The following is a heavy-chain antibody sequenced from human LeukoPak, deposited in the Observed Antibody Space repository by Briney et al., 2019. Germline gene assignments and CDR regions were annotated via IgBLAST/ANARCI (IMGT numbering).Heavy chain of an antibody. CDR3: ARDQGLLVVAGRFGY. V-gene: IGHV3-21*01. J-gene: IGHJ4*02. CDR1: GFTFSSYS. Sequence: GGSLRLSCAASGFTFSSYSMNWVRQAPGKGLEWVSSISRSCDYIYYADSVKGRFTISRDNAKNSLYLQMNSLRAEDTAVYYCARDQGLLVVAGRFGYWGQGTLVTVSS. CDR2: ISRSCDYI. D-gene: IGHD6-19*01.